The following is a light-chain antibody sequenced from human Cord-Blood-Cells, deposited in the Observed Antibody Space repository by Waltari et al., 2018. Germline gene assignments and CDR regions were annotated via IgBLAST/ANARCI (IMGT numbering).Light chain of an antibody. CDR3: QQSYSTPRT. CDR2: AAS. Sequence: DIQMTQSPSSLSASVGDRVTITCRASQSISSYLNWYQQKPGKAPKLLIYAASSLQSGVPSRVSGSGSGTDFTVTSSSLQPEEFATYYCQQSYSTPRTFGGGTKVEIK. V-gene: IGKV1-39*01. CDR1: QSISSY. J-gene: IGKJ4*01.